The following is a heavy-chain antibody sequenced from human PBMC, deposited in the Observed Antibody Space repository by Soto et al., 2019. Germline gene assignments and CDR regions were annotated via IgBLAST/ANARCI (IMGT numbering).Heavy chain of an antibody. CDR2: VYSSGGT. CDR1: GGSMSSYY. Sequence: SETLSLTCTVSGGSMSSYYWTWIRQPAGKGLEWIGRVYSSGGTHHNPSLKSRVTISIDTSKNQFSLRLLSVTDADTAVYFCARGQRFSDWFDPWGQGTLVTVSS. CDR3: ARGQRFSDWFDP. V-gene: IGHV4-4*07. D-gene: IGHD3-3*01. J-gene: IGHJ5*02.